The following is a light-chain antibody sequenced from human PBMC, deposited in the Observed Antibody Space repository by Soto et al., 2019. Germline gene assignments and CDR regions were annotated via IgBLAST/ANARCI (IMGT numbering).Light chain of an antibody. CDR1: QSVSSN. Sequence: EIVMTQSPATLSVSPGERATLSCRASQSVSSNLAWYQHQPGQAPRVLIYGASTRATGFPARFSGSGSGTEFTLTISSLQSEDFAVYYCQQYNKWHLTFGGGTKVEIK. CDR3: QQYNKWHLT. V-gene: IGKV3-15*01. J-gene: IGKJ4*01. CDR2: GAS.